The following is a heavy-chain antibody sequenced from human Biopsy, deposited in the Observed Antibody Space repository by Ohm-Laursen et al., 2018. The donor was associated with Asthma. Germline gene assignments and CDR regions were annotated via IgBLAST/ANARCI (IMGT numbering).Heavy chain of an antibody. Sequence: TLFLTCTVSGGSLSSSSYDWGWIRQPPGKGLEWIGSISYTGSTSYNASLKSRVTISVDTSKNQFSLNLNSVTAADTAVYYCARGPELDVWGQGTTVTVSS. CDR1: GGSLSSSSYD. V-gene: IGHV4-39*07. CDR3: ARGPELDV. CDR2: ISYTGST. J-gene: IGHJ6*02.